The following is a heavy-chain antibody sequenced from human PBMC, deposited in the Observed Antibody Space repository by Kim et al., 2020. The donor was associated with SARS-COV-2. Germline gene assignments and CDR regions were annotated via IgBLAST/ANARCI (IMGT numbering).Heavy chain of an antibody. CDR2: T. D-gene: IGHD1-26*01. Sequence: TDYADSLKGRFTISRDNSKNTLYLQMNSLRAEDTAVYYCAKERWDDAFDIWGQGTMVTVSS. V-gene: IGHV3-23*01. J-gene: IGHJ3*02. CDR3: AKERWDDAFDI.